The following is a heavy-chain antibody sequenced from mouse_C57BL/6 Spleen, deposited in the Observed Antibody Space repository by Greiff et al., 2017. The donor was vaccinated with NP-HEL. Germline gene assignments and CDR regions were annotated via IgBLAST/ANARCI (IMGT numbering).Heavy chain of an antibody. CDR3: ARPYYYGSSLYYFDY. CDR2: ISSGSSTI. Sequence: DVQLVESGGGLVKPGGSLKLSCAASGFTFSDYGMHWVRQAPEKGLEWVAYISSGSSTIYYADTVKGRFTISRDNAKNTLFLQMTSLRSEDTAMYYCARPYYYGSSLYYFDYWGQGTTLTVSS. D-gene: IGHD1-1*01. V-gene: IGHV5-17*01. CDR1: GFTFSDYG. J-gene: IGHJ2*01.